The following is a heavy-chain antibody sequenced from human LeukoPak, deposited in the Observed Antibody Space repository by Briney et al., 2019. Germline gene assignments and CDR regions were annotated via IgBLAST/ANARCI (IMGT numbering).Heavy chain of an antibody. CDR2: INPNSGGT. CDR1: GYTFAGYY. D-gene: IGHD1-26*01. V-gene: IGHV1-2*02. CDR3: ARVFSGSSTAYYFDY. Sequence: ASVKVSCKASGYTFAGYYMHWVRQAPGQGLEWMGWINPNSGGTNYAQKFQGRVTMTRDTSISTAYMELSRLRSDDTAVYYCARVFSGSSTAYYFDYWGQGTLVTVSS. J-gene: IGHJ4*02.